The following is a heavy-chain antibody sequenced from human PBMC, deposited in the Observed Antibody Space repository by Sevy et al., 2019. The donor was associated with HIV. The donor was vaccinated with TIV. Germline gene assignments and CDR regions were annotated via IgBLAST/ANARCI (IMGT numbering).Heavy chain of an antibody. CDR3: ARGPSGSQGPGQYFQH. J-gene: IGHJ1*01. CDR2: ISRYNT. D-gene: IGHD1-26*01. CDR1: GYTFINYG. V-gene: IGHV1-18*01. Sequence: ASVKVSCKASGYTFINYGLSWVRQVPGQGLEWMGWISRYNTNYAQNLQGRVTMTTDTSTSTAYMELRSLTSDDPAVYYCARGPSGSQGPGQYFQHWGQGTLVTVSS.